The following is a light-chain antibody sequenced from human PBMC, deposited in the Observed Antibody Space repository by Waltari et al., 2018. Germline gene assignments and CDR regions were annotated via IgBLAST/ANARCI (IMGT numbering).Light chain of an antibody. CDR1: QSISTW. V-gene: IGKV1-5*03. J-gene: IGKJ5*01. Sequence: DIQMTQSPSTLSASVGDRVTISCRASQSISTWLAWYQERPGKVPKLLIYQASTLKSGVPSRFSGSGSGTESTLTISSLQPDDFATYYCQQHSTYPITFGQGTRLEIK. CDR3: QQHSTYPIT. CDR2: QAS.